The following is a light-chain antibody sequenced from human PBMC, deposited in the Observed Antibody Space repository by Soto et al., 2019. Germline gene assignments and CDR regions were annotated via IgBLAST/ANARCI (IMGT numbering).Light chain of an antibody. V-gene: IGKV1-39*01. CDR1: QSVSDY. J-gene: IGKJ1*01. CDR2: TAS. CDR3: HQSYSAPLT. Sequence: DIQMTQSPSSLSASVGDRVTITCRTSQSVSDYLNWYHQKPGKAPNLLIHTASILQSGVPSRFSGSGSGTDFTLTISSLQPEDVATYYCHQSYSAPLTFGLGTTVDFK.